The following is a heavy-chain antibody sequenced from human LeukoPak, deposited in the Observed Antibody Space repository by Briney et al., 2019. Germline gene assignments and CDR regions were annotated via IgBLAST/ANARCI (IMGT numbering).Heavy chain of an antibody. CDR2: ISGSGGST. CDR1: GFTFSSYA. Sequence: GGSLRLSCAASGFTFSSYAMSWVRPAPGKGLEWVSAISGSGGSTYYADSVKGRFTISRDNSKNTLYLQMNSLRAEDTAVYYCAKDPTRYYDSSGYYDDYWGQGTLVTVSS. CDR3: AKDPTRYYDSSGYYDDY. J-gene: IGHJ4*02. V-gene: IGHV3-23*01. D-gene: IGHD3-22*01.